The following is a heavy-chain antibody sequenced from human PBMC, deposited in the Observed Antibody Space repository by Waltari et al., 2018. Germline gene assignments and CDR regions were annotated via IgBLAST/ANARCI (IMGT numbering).Heavy chain of an antibody. CDR1: GGTFSSYA. CDR3: ARDGGYYGSGSSPGGY. CDR2: IIPSCGTS. V-gene: IGHV1-69*01. Sequence: QVQLVQSGAEVKKPGSSVKVSCKASGGTFSSYAISWVRQAPGQGLEWMGGIIPSCGTSNYAQEFQGRVTSTADESTSTAYMELSSLRSEDTAVYYCARDGGYYGSGSSPGGYWGQGTLVTVSS. D-gene: IGHD3-10*01. J-gene: IGHJ4*02.